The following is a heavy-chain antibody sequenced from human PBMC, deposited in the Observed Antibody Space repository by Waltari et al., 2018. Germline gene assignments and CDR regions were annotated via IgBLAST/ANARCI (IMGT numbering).Heavy chain of an antibody. D-gene: IGHD6-13*01. CDR2: IIPIRGIA. CDR1: GGTFSSYA. Sequence: QVQLVQSGAEVKKPGSSVKVSCKASGGTFSSYAISWVRQAPGQGLEWMGKIIPIRGIANYAQKFQGRVTSTADKSTSTADMELSSLRSEDTAVYYCVRLLAAAGDYWGQGTLVTVSS. V-gene: IGHV1-69*04. CDR3: VRLLAAAGDY. J-gene: IGHJ4*02.